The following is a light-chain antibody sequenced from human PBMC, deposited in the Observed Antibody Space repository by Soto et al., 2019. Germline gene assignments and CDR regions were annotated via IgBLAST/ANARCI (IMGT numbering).Light chain of an antibody. Sequence: EIVLTQSPGTLSLSPGERATLSCRASQSVSSSFLAWYQQEPGQAPRLLIFGASNRATGIPDRFSGSGSGTDFTLTISRLEPEDFAVYYCQQYDSSPLTFGGGTKVEIK. CDR3: QQYDSSPLT. J-gene: IGKJ4*01. V-gene: IGKV3-20*01. CDR2: GAS. CDR1: QSVSSSF.